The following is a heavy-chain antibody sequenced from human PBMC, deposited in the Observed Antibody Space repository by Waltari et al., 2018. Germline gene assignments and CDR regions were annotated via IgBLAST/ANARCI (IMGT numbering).Heavy chain of an antibody. CDR3: ASDGVTLFGVVIAEGNYFDY. CDR2: ISGYSGDA. Sequence: VQMVQSGAEVKKPGASVRVSFKASGYTFTCFGLNWVRQAPGQGLEWMGWISGYSGDAKFAQKVQGRLTMTTDASTSTAYMELRSLESDDTGVYYCASDGVTLFGVVIAEGNYFDYWGQGTLLTVSS. D-gene: IGHD3-3*01. J-gene: IGHJ4*02. CDR1: GYTFTCFG. V-gene: IGHV1-18*01.